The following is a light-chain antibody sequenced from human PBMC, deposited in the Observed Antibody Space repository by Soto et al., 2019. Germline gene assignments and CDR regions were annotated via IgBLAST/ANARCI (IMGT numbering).Light chain of an antibody. J-gene: IGKJ4*01. CDR3: QQRGSWPLT. Sequence: EIVLTQSPATLSLSPGERVTLSCRASQSFSGYLAWYQQKPGQAPRLLIYDTSNRATGIPARFSGSRSGTDFTLTISSLEPEDFAVYYCQQRGSWPLTLGGGTKV. CDR1: QSFSGY. CDR2: DTS. V-gene: IGKV3-11*01.